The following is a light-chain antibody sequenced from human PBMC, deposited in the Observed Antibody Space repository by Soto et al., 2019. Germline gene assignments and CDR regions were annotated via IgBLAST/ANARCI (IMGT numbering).Light chain of an antibody. J-gene: IGKJ2*01. CDR2: GAS. V-gene: IGKV3-15*01. CDR1: QSVSSN. CDR3: QQYNNWPRT. Sequence: VMTQSPATLSVSPGERATLSCRASQSVSSNLAWYQQKPGQAPRLLIYGASARATGITARFSGSGSGTEFTLTISSLQSEDFAVYYCQQYNNWPRTFGQGTKLEIK.